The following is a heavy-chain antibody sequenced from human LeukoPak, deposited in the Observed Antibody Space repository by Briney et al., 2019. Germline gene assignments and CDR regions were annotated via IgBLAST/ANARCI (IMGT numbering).Heavy chain of an antibody. CDR1: GFTFSSYW. Sequence: GGPLRLSCAASGFTFSSYWMSWVRQAPGKGLEWVANIKQDGSEKYYVDSVKGRFTISRDNAKNSLYLQMNSLRAEDTAVYYCARDPVVGATDYWGQGTLVTVSS. V-gene: IGHV3-7*01. D-gene: IGHD1-26*01. CDR3: ARDPVVGATDY. J-gene: IGHJ4*02. CDR2: IKQDGSEK.